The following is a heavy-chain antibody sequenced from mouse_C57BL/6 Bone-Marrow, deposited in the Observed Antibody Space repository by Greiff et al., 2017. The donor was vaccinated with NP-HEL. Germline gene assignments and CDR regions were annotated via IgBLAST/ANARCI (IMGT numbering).Heavy chain of an antibody. D-gene: IGHD4-1*01. CDR2: VWGGGST. J-gene: IGHJ4*01. Sequence: QVHVKQSGPGLVQPSQSLSITCTVSGFSLTSYGVHWVPQSPGKVLGWLGVVWGGGSTDYNAAFMSRLSITKDNSKSQVFFKMNSLQADDTAIYYCAKRGILGAMDYWGQGTSVTVSS. CDR3: AKRGILGAMDY. CDR1: GFSLTSYG. V-gene: IGHV2-5*01.